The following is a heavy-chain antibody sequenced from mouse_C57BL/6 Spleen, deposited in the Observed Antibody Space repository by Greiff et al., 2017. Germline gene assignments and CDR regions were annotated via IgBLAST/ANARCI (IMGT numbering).Heavy chain of an antibody. CDR3: ARRIYYGSSTWAMDY. CDR1: GFTFSDYG. Sequence: EVHLVESGGGLVKPGGSLKLSCAASGFTFSDYGMHWVRQAPEKGLEWVAYISSGSSTIYYADTVKGRFTISRDNAKNTLFLQMTSLRSEDTAMYYCARRIYYGSSTWAMDYWGQGTSVTVSS. J-gene: IGHJ4*01. CDR2: ISSGSSTI. D-gene: IGHD1-1*01. V-gene: IGHV5-17*01.